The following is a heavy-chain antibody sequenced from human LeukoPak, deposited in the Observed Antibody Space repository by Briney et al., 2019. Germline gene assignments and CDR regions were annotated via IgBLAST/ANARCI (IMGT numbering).Heavy chain of an antibody. CDR1: GYTFTGYY. CDR3: ARYYIEGRCFDY. V-gene: IGHV1-2*02. Sequence: ASVKVSRKASGYTFTGYYIHWVRQAPGQGLEWMGWINPNSGGTNYAQKFQGRVTMTRDTSIRTAYMELSRLRSDDTAMYYCARYYIEGRCFDYWGQGTLVTVSS. J-gene: IGHJ4*02. CDR2: INPNSGGT. D-gene: IGHD3-10*01.